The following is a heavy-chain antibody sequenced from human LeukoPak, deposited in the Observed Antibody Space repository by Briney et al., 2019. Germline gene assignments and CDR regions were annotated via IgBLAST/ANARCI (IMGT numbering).Heavy chain of an antibody. D-gene: IGHD5-18*01. J-gene: IGHJ4*02. CDR2: INAGNGNT. Sequence: ASVKVSCKASVYTFTSYAMHWVRQAPGQRLEWMGWINAGNGNTKYSQEFQGRVTITRDTSASTAYMELSSLRSKDMAVYYCARGGYSYGSDYWGKGTLVTVPS. CDR1: VYTFTSYA. V-gene: IGHV1-3*03. CDR3: ARGGYSYGSDY.